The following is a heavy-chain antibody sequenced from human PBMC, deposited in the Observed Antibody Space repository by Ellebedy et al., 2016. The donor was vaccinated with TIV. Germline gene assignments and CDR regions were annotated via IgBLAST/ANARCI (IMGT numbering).Heavy chain of an antibody. CDR3: ARYSGSGTYYRNGMDV. V-gene: IGHV1-18*01. Sequence: AASVKVSCKSSGYTFIDYGISWVRQPPGQGLDWMGWVSAYSGNTNYADNLQGRVTMTTDTSTDTAYMELRSLRSDDTAVYYCARYSGSGTYYRNGMDVWGQGTTVTVSS. CDR1: GYTFIDYG. J-gene: IGHJ6*02. D-gene: IGHD3-10*01. CDR2: VSAYSGNT.